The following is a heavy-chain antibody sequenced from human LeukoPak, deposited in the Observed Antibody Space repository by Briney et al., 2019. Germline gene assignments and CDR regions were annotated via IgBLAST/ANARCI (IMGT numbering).Heavy chain of an antibody. Sequence: GASVKVSCKASGYTFSDYYRHWVRRAPGQGLEWMGRINPNSGDTNYAQKFQGRVTMTRDTSISTAYMELTRLTSDDTAVYYCSRRENDYWGQGTLVTVSS. CDR3: SRRENDY. J-gene: IGHJ4*02. CDR1: GYTFSDYY. D-gene: IGHD5-24*01. CDR2: INPNSGDT. V-gene: IGHV1-2*06.